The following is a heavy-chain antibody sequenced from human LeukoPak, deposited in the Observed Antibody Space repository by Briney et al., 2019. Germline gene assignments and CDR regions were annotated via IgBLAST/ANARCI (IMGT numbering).Heavy chain of an antibody. Sequence: GEPLQISWKGSGSPFTSYWIGGVRPLPGKGLEWMGIIYPGDSDTRYSPSFQGQVTISADKSISTAYLQWSSLKASDTAMYYCARPKELLGAFDIWGQGTMVTVSS. CDR3: ARPKELLGAFDI. V-gene: IGHV5-51*01. CDR2: IYPGDSDT. J-gene: IGHJ3*02. CDR1: GSPFTSYW. D-gene: IGHD3-10*01.